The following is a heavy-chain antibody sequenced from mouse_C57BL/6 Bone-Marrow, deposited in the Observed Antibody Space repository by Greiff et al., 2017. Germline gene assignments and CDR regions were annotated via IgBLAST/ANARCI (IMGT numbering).Heavy chain of an antibody. Sequence: EVKLVESGGDLVKPGGSLKLSCAASGFTFSSYGMSWVRQTPDKRLEWVATISSGGSYTYYPDSVKGRFTISRDNAKNTLYLQMSSLTSEDTAMYYCARRGRNYGFAYWGKGTLVTVSA. D-gene: IGHD1-1*01. V-gene: IGHV5-6*02. CDR2: ISSGGSYT. J-gene: IGHJ3*01. CDR1: GFTFSSYG. CDR3: ARRGRNYGFAY.